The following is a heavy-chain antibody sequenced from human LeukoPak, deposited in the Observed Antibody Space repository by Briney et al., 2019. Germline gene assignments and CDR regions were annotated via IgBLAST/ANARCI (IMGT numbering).Heavy chain of an antibody. CDR2: IYYRGTT. D-gene: IGHD5-12*01. V-gene: IGHV4-59*12. Sequence: SETLSLTCTVSGDSIDSYYWSWIRQPPGKGLEWIGYIYYRGTTSYNPFLKSRVTISVDTSKNQFSLKLNSVTAADTAVYYCARGRGYGGNDFDYWGQGSLVTVSS. J-gene: IGHJ4*02. CDR3: ARGRGYGGNDFDY. CDR1: GDSIDSYY.